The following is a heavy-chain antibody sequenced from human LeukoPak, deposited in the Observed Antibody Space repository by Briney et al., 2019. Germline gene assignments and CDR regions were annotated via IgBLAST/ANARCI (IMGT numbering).Heavy chain of an antibody. CDR1: GFTFTSSA. Sequence: SVKVSCKASGFTFTSSAVQWVRQARGQRLEWIGWIVVGSGNTNYAQKFQERVTITRDMSTSTAYMELSSLRSEDTAVYYCAANYGSGSYYNDPYYYGMDVWSQGTTVTVSS. D-gene: IGHD3-10*01. V-gene: IGHV1-58*01. J-gene: IGHJ6*02. CDR3: AANYGSGSYYNDPYYYGMDV. CDR2: IVVGSGNT.